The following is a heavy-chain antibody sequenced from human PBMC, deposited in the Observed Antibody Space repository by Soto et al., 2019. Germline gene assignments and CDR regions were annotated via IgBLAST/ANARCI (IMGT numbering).Heavy chain of an antibody. CDR1: GDSINSGDYF. D-gene: IGHD3-22*01. CDR3: ATASGAYSYDRAY. V-gene: IGHV4-31*03. J-gene: IGHJ4*02. Sequence: NPSETLSLTCTVSGDSINSGDYFWTWIRQNPGKGLEWIGYIYYSGATYYNPSLRSRVAISLDKSKNEFSLKLRSVTAADTAVYYCATASGAYSYDRAYWGQGTLVTVSS. CDR2: IYYSGAT.